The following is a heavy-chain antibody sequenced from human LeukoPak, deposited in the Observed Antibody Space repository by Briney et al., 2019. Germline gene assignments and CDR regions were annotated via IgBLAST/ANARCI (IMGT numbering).Heavy chain of an antibody. J-gene: IGHJ1*01. CDR1: GGTFSKYT. Sequence: SVKVSFKASGGTFSKYTISWVRQRPGQGLEWMGGITPLFGTANYAQKFQGRVTITADESASTAYMELSSLRSEDTAVHYCARDSSDIRSLIANWGQGTLVTVSS. CDR3: ARDSSDIRSLIAN. D-gene: IGHD2-15*01. V-gene: IGHV1-69*13. CDR2: ITPLFGTA.